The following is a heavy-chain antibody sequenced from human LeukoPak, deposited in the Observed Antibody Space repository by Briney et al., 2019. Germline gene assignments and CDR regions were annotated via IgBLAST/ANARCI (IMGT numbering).Heavy chain of an antibody. CDR3: ARESPLQPYAFDI. CDR1: GFTFSSYA. V-gene: IGHV3-30-3*01. J-gene: IGHJ3*02. D-gene: IGHD4-11*01. Sequence: GGSLRLSCAASGFTFSSYAMHWVRQAPGKGLEWVAVISYDGSSKYYADSVKGRFTISRDNSKNTLYLQMNSLRAEDTAVYYCARESPLQPYAFDIWGQGTMVTVSS. CDR2: ISYDGSSK.